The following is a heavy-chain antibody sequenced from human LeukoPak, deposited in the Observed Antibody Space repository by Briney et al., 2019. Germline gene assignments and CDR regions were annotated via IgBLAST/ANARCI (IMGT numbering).Heavy chain of an antibody. CDR2: IYSSGST. V-gene: IGHV4-61*02. D-gene: IGHD6-13*01. Sequence: SQTLSLTCTVSGGSISSGSYYWSWIRQPAGKGLEWIGRIYSSGSTNYNPSLKSRVAMSVDTSKNQFSLKLSSVTAADTAVYYCARSGSSQGRMDVWGKGTTVTVSS. J-gene: IGHJ6*03. CDR3: ARSGSSQGRMDV. CDR1: GGSISSGSYY.